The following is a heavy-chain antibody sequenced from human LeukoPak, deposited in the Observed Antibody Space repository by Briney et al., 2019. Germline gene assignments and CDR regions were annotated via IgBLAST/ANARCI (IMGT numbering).Heavy chain of an antibody. CDR2: INPNSGGT. CDR1: GYTFTGYY. D-gene: IGHD2-2*01. Sequence: ASVKVSCKASGYTFTGYYMHWVRQAPGQGLEWMGWINPNSGGTNYAQKFQGRVTMTRDTSISTAYMELSRLRSDDTAVYYCARAQGHCSSTSCYSFDYWGQGTLVTVSS. V-gene: IGHV1-2*02. CDR3: ARAQGHCSSTSCYSFDY. J-gene: IGHJ4*02.